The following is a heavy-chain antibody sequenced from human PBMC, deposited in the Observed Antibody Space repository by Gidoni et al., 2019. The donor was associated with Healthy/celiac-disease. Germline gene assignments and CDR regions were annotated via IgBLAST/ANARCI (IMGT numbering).Heavy chain of an antibody. CDR1: GGTVSSFA. J-gene: IGHJ4*02. CDR2: IIPIFGTT. V-gene: IGHV1-69*01. CDR3: ASEIPTRGRITIFG. D-gene: IGHD3-3*01. Sequence: QVQLVQSGAEVTTPGAAGQVSCKASGGTVSSFAISWVRQAPGQGLEWRGGIIPIFGTTSYAQQFQGRVTITADESTSTAYMELSSLRSEDTAVYYCASEIPTRGRITIFGWGQGTLVTVSS.